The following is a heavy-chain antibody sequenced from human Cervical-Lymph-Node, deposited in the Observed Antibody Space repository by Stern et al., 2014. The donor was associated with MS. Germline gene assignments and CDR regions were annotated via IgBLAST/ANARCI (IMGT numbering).Heavy chain of an antibody. D-gene: IGHD6-13*01. J-gene: IGHJ4*02. CDR2: ITPIFGTA. CDR1: GGTFSSYS. Sequence: DQLVESGAEVKKPGSSVNVSCKVSGGTFSSYSISWVRQAPGQGLEWMGGITPIFGTANYGQKFQDRVTITADESTSTAYMELSSLGSEDTAVYFCARRDGTSSRNGLDYWGQGTLVTVSS. CDR3: ARRDGTSSRNGLDY. V-gene: IGHV1-69*01.